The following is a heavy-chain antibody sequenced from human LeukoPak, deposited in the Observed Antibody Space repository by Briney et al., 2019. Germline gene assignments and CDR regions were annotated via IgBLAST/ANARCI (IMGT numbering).Heavy chain of an antibody. CDR3: AKTVGPVKTTPDYFDY. V-gene: IGHV3-23*01. J-gene: IGHJ4*02. CDR1: GFTFSNYA. Sequence: PGGSLRLSCAASGFTFSNYAMSWVRQAPGKGLEWVSGISGSGGSTDYADSVKGRFTISRDKSKNTLYLQMNGLRAEDTAVYFCAKTVGPVKTTPDYFDYWGQGTLVTVSS. D-gene: IGHD1-7*01. CDR2: ISGSGGST.